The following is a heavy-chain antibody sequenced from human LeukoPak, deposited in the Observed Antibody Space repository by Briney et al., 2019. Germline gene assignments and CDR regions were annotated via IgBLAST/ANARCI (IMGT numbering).Heavy chain of an antibody. CDR2: ISGSGDNT. CDR1: GFTFSSHE. J-gene: IGHJ3*02. D-gene: IGHD3-22*01. Sequence: GGSLRLSCAASGFTFSSHEMNWVRQAPGKGLEWVSTISGSGDNTYYADSVKGRFTISRDNSKNTLSLHMNTLRAEDTAVYYCAKDLLQTFFFDSSGYYSDAFGMWGQGTMVTVSP. CDR3: AKDLLQTFFFDSSGYYSDAFGM. V-gene: IGHV3-23*01.